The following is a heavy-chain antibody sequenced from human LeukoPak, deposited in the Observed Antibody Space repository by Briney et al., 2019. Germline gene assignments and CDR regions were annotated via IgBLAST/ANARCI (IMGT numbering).Heavy chain of an antibody. Sequence: ASVKVSCKASGYTFTGYYMHWVRQAPGQGLEWMGWINPDSGGTKYAQKFQGRVSMTRDTSSSTAYMELSRLRSDDTAVYYCARAHDFWSVFYPVDYWGQGTLVTVSS. D-gene: IGHD3-3*01. CDR1: GYTFTGYY. J-gene: IGHJ4*02. CDR3: ARAHDFWSVFYPVDY. CDR2: INPDSGGT. V-gene: IGHV1-2*02.